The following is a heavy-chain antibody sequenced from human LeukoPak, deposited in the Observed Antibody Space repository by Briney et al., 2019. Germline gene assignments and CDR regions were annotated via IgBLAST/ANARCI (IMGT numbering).Heavy chain of an antibody. J-gene: IGHJ3*02. CDR1: GFTFSSYS. CDR2: ISSSSSYI. D-gene: IGHD4-17*01. V-gene: IGHV3-21*01. CDR3: ARTSADYANDAFDI. Sequence: GGSLRLSCAASGFTFSSYSMNWVRQAPGKGLEWVSSISSSSSYIYYADSVKGRFTTSRDNAKNSLYLQMNSLRAEDTAVYYCARTSADYANDAFDIWGQGTMVTVSS.